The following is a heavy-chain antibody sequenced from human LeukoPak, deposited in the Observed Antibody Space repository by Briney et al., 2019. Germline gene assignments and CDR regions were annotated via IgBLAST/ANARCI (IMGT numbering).Heavy chain of an antibody. J-gene: IGHJ2*01. D-gene: IGHD2-21*02. V-gene: IGHV3-9*01. CDR1: GFTFDDYA. CDR3: AKDYCGGDCYSGWYFDL. Sequence: GGSLRLSCAASGFTFDDYAMHWVRQAPGKGLEWVSGISYNSDTIAFADSVKGRFTISRDNAKNSLYLQMNSLRAEDTALYYCAKDYCGGDCYSGWYFDLWGRGTLVTVPS. CDR2: ISYNSDTI.